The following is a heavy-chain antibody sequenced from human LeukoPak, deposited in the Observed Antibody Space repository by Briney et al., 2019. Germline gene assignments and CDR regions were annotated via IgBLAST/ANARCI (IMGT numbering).Heavy chain of an antibody. V-gene: IGHV1-46*01. J-gene: IGHJ6*04. D-gene: IGHD3-22*01. Sequence: GASVKVSCKASGYTFTNYYMHWVRQAPGQGLEWMGVIDPSAGSTTYAQKFQGRATMTRDTATSTVYMGLSSLRSEDTAVYYCARAHYASSNIKVPFDVWGKGTTVTVSS. CDR3: ARAHYASSNIKVPFDV. CDR2: IDPSAGST. CDR1: GYTFTNYY.